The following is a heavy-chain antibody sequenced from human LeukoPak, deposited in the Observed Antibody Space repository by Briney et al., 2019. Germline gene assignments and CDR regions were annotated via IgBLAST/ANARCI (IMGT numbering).Heavy chain of an antibody. CDR3: ARESGKFDY. V-gene: IGHV3-43*02. CDR2: ISGDGVST. J-gene: IGHJ4*02. CDR1: GLPIGDFA. Sequence: GGSLRLSCVASGLPIGDFAMHWVRQAPGQGLEWVSLISGDGVSTFFADSVKGRFSISRDNSKNSLFLGMSSLRTEDTAMYYCARESGKFDYWGQGTLVAVSS.